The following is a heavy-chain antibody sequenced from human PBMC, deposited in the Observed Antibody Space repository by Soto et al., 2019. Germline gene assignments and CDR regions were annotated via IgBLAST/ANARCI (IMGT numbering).Heavy chain of an antibody. CDR1: GGTFSSYT. J-gene: IGHJ3*02. D-gene: IGHD1-7*01. V-gene: IGHV1-69*02. CDR3: APLGGGELAFDI. CDR2: IIPILGIA. Sequence: ASVKVSCKASGGTFSSYTISWVRQAPGQGLEWMGRIIPILGIANYAQKFQGRVTITADKSTSTAYMELSSLRSEDTAVYYCAPLGGGELAFDIWGQRTMVTVSS.